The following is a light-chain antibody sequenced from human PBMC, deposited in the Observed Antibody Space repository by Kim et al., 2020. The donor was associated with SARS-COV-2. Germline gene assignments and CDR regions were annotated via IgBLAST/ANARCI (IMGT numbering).Light chain of an antibody. CDR2: AAS. CDR1: QSVSSTY. J-gene: IGKJ2*01. V-gene: IGKV3-20*01. Sequence: EIVLTQSPGTLSLSPGERATLSCRASQSVSSTYLAWYQQKPGQAPRLLIYAASTRATGIPDRFSGSGSGTDFTLTISRLEPEDFAVYYCQQCNSSPQTFGQGTKLEI. CDR3: QQCNSSPQT.